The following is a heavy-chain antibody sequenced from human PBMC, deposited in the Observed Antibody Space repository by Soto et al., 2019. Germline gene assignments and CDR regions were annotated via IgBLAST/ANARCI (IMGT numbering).Heavy chain of an antibody. D-gene: IGHD3-22*01. CDR1: GFSFRSYA. CDR2: ISVGSGSI. J-gene: IGHJ3*02. V-gene: IGHV3-48*01. Sequence: EEQLVESGGGLVQPGGSLRVSCAASGFSFRSYAMNWVRQAPGKGLEWVSYISVGSGSIFYAASVKGRFTISRDDAKNSLYLQMNTLRGEDTAVYYCVRDDRSAFDIWGQGTMVTVSS. CDR3: VRDDRSAFDI.